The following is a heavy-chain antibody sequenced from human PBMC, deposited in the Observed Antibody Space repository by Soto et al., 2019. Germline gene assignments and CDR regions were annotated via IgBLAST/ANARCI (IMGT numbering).Heavy chain of an antibody. V-gene: IGHV3-30*18. CDR3: AKDVRSGYDSFDY. Sequence: PGGSLRLSCAASGFTFSSYGMHWVRQAPGKGLEWVAVISYDGSNKYYADSVKGRFTISRDNSKNTLYLQMNSLRAEDTVVYYCAKDVRSGYDSFDYWGQGTLVTVSS. CDR1: GFTFSSYG. D-gene: IGHD5-12*01. CDR2: ISYDGSNK. J-gene: IGHJ4*02.